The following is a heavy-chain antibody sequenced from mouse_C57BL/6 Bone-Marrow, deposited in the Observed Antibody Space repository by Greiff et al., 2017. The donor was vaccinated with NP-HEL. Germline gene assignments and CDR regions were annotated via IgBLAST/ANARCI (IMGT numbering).Heavy chain of an antibody. CDR2: IDPSDSYT. Sequence: VQLQQPGAELVKPGASVKLSCKASGYTFTSYWMQWVKQRPGQGLEWIGEIDPSDSYTNYNEKFKGKATLTADKSSSTAYMQFSSLTSEDSAIYYCARSRDWYFDVWGTGTTVTVSS. CDR3: ARSRDWYFDV. CDR1: GYTFTSYW. J-gene: IGHJ1*03. V-gene: IGHV1-50*01.